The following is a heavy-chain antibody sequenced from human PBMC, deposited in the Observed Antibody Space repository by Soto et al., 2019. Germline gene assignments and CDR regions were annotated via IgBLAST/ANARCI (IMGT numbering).Heavy chain of an antibody. J-gene: IGHJ4*02. Sequence: QLQLVQSGPGPKNPGPSGKVSCKPPGSTLATLPISWLRQAPGQGPEWMGWIKAYSGNTNYAQKLQGRLTMTTDTSTSTAYMELRSLTTDDTAIYYCAIADYGDDDYWGQGTLVTVSS. D-gene: IGHD4-17*01. V-gene: IGHV1-18*01. CDR2: IKAYSGNT. CDR3: AIADYGDDDY. CDR1: GSTLATLP.